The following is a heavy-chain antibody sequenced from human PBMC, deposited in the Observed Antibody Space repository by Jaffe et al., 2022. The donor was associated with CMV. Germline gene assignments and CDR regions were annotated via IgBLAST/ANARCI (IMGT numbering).Heavy chain of an antibody. D-gene: IGHD3-9*01. CDR1: GFTFSSYS. CDR3: ARDRDWALDY. CDR2: IRSSDNAI. J-gene: IGHJ4*02. Sequence: EVQLVESGGGLVQPGGSLRLSCAASGFTFSSYSMNWVRQAPGKGLEWVSYIRSSDNAIYYEDSVKGRFTISRDNAKNSLYLQMNSLRDEDTAVYYCARDRDWALDYWGQGTLVTVSS. V-gene: IGHV3-48*02.